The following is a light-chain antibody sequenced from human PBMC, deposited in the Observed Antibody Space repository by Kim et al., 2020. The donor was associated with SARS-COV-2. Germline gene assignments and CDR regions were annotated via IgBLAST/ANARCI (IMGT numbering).Light chain of an antibody. Sequence: EIVLTQSPGTLSLSPGERATLTCRASQIVISSHLAWYQQKPGQAPRLLICGAFSRATDIPDRFSGSGSGADFTLTISRLEPEDFAVYYCHQYGSSPGTFGQGTKVDIK. CDR2: GAF. V-gene: IGKV3-20*01. J-gene: IGKJ1*01. CDR1: QIVISSH. CDR3: HQYGSSPGT.